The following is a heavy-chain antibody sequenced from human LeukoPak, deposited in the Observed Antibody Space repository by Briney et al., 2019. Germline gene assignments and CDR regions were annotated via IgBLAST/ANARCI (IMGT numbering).Heavy chain of an antibody. V-gene: IGHV3-21*01. CDR2: ISSSSSYI. J-gene: IGHJ5*02. CDR1: GFRLDNYW. Sequence: GGSLRLSCEASGFRLDNYWMNWVRQAPGKGLEWVSSISSSSSYIYYADSVKGRFAISRDNAKHSLYLQMNSLRAEDTAMYYCASPYYDFWSAYAWGQGTLVTVSS. CDR3: ASPYYDFWSAYA. D-gene: IGHD3-3*01.